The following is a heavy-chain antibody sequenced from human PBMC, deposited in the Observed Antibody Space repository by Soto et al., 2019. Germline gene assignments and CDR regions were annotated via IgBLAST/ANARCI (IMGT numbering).Heavy chain of an antibody. Sequence: GGSLRLSCAASGFTFSSYAMSWVRQAPGKGLEWVSAISGSGGSTYYADSVKGRFTISRDNSKNTLYLQMNSLRAEDTAVYYCAKDEWGIAAAGLDYYYYYMDVWGKGTTVTVSS. D-gene: IGHD6-13*01. CDR1: GFTFSSYA. CDR2: ISGSGGST. V-gene: IGHV3-23*01. CDR3: AKDEWGIAAAGLDYYYYYMDV. J-gene: IGHJ6*03.